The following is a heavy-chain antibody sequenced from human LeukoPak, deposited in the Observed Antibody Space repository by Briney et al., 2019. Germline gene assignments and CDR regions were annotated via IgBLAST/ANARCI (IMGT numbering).Heavy chain of an antibody. J-gene: IGHJ4*02. CDR1: GYTSTAYG. CDR2: ISFYNGDA. D-gene: IGHD6-19*01. V-gene: IGHV1-18*01. Sequence: GASVKVSCKASGYTSTAYGISWVRQAPGQGPEWLGWISFYNGDANYGQKAQGRVTMTTETSTGTAYMELRSLRSDDTAVYCCASPYSSGWYPFDYWGQGTLVIVSS. CDR3: ASPYSSGWYPFDY.